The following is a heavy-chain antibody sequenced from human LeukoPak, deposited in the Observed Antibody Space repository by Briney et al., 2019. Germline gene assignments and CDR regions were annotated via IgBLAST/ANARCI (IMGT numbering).Heavy chain of an antibody. V-gene: IGHV1-69*05. CDR1: GYTFTGYY. J-gene: IGHJ4*02. CDR2: IIPIFGTA. D-gene: IGHD4-17*01. CDR3: ASMRAMDYGDLSDY. Sequence: SVKVSCKASGYTFTGYYMHRVRQAPGQGLEWMGRIIPIFGTANYAQKFQGRVTITTDESTSTAYMELSSLRSEDTAVYYCASMRAMDYGDLSDYWGQGTLVTVSS.